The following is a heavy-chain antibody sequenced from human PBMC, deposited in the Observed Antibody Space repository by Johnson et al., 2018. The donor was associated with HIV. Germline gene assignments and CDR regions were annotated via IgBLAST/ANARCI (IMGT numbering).Heavy chain of an antibody. V-gene: IGHV3-30-3*01. D-gene: IGHD5-18*01. CDR3: ARDGAIHLHEDVFDF. Sequence: VQLVESGGGVVQPGRSLRLSCAASGFTFSSYAIHWVRQAPGKGLEWVGVISYDGANADYADSVKGRFTISRDNSNNRLYLQMSGLRTEDTGVYYCARDGAIHLHEDVFDFWGQGTTVTVSS. CDR2: ISYDGANA. J-gene: IGHJ3*01. CDR1: GFTFSSYA.